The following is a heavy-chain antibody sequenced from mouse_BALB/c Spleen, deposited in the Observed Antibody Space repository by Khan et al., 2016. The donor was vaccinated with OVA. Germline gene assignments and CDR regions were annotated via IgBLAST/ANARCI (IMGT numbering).Heavy chain of an antibody. CDR3: ARSRGYDYDAWFAF. CDR1: DYSITSDYA. Sequence: EVQLQESGPGLVKPSQSLSLTCTVTDYSITSDYAWNWIRHFPGNKLEWMGYISYSGSTSYNPSLKSRISITRDTSKNQFFLQLSSVTTEDTATYYCARSRGYDYDAWFAFWGQGTLVTVSA. V-gene: IGHV3-2*02. J-gene: IGHJ3*01. D-gene: IGHD2-4*01. CDR2: ISYSGST.